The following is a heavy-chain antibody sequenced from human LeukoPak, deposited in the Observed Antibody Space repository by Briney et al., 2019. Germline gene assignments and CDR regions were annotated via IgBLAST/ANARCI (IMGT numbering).Heavy chain of an antibody. CDR3: ARGSTDSSGWHRGAFDF. J-gene: IGHJ4*02. Sequence: GESLKISCKGSGYTFTSYWIGWVRQMPGKGLEWMAIIYPGDSDTRYSPSFEGRVTIPADKSIRTAYLQWSSLKASDTATFYCARGSTDSSGWHRGAFDFWGQGTLVTVSS. CDR1: GYTFTSYW. D-gene: IGHD6-19*01. CDR2: IYPGDSDT. V-gene: IGHV5-51*01.